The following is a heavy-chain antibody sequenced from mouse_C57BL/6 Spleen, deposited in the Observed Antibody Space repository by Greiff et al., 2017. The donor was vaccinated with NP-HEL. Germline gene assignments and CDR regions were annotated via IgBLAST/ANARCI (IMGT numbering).Heavy chain of an antibody. CDR3: ARWIYDGYPFDY. CDR2: IDPSDSYT. J-gene: IGHJ2*01. Sequence: VQLQQPGAELVKPGASVKLSCKASGYTFTSYWMQWVKQRPGQGLEWIGEIDPSDSYTNYNQKFKGKATLTVDTSSSTAYMQLSSLTSEDSAVYYCARWIYDGYPFDYWGQGTTLTVSS. V-gene: IGHV1-50*01. CDR1: GYTFTSYW. D-gene: IGHD2-3*01.